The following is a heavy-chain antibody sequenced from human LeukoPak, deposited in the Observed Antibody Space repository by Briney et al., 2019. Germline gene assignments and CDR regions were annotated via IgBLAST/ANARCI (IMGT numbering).Heavy chain of an antibody. D-gene: IGHD3-10*02. CDR3: AKERWSCINMFCLTAYDY. Sequence: GGSLRLSCAASGFSFTTYVMSWFRQAPGKGLQWVSTISTTDHNRYYADPVKGRFAISRDVSKNTFYLQMDDLRGEDTAIYYCAKERWSCINMFCLTAYDYWGPGTLVTVSS. CDR2: ISTTDHNR. CDR1: GFSFTTYV. J-gene: IGHJ4*02. V-gene: IGHV3-23*01.